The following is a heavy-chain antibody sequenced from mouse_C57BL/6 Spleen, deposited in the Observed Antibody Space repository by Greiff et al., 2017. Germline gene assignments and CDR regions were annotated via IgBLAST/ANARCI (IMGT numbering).Heavy chain of an antibody. D-gene: IGHD1-1*01. CDR3: ARCLTTVVATDYYAMDY. V-gene: IGHV1-54*01. CDR2: ITPGSGGT. J-gene: IGHJ4*01. Sequence: QVQLQQSGAELVRPGTSVKVSCKASGYAFTNYLIEWVKQRPGQGLGWIGVITPGSGGTNYNEKFKGKATMTADKSSSTAYLQLISLTSEDSAVYFCARCLTTVVATDYYAMDYWGQGTTVTVSS. CDR1: GYAFTNYL.